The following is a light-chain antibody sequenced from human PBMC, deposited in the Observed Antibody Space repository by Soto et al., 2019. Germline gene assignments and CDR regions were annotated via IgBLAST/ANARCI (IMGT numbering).Light chain of an antibody. Sequence: QSGLTQPASVSGSPGQSITIPCTGTSSDVGRYNYVSWYQHQPGKAPKLMIYEDSKRPSGVSNRFSGSKSGNTASLTISGLQAEDEADYYCCSYAGSDTFVVFGGGTKLTVL. J-gene: IGLJ2*01. V-gene: IGLV2-23*01. CDR1: SSDVGRYNY. CDR3: CSYAGSDTFVV. CDR2: EDS.